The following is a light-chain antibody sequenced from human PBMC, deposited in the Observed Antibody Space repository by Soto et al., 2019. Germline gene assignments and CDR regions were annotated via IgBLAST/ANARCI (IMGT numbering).Light chain of an antibody. J-gene: IGKJ1*01. CDR1: QSVSSK. V-gene: IGKV3-15*01. Sequence: EIVMTQSPATLSVSPGERATLSCRASQSVSSKLAWYQQRPGQAPRLLISGASTRATGIPARFSGSGSGTEFTLTISSLQSEDFAVYYCQQYSNWKTFGQGTKLDIK. CDR2: GAS. CDR3: QQYSNWKT.